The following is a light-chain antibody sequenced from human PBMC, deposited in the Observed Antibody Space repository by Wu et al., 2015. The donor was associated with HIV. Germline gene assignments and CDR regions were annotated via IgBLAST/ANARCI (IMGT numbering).Light chain of an antibody. CDR3: QQYYSYPRT. Sequence: AIRMTQSPSSLSASTGDRVTITCRASQGISSYLAWYQQKPGKAPKLLIYAASTLQSGVPSRFSGSGSGTDFTLTISCLQSEDFATYYCQQYYSYPRTFGPGPKWISN. CDR1: QGISSY. V-gene: IGKV1-8*01. CDR2: AAS. J-gene: IGKJ3*01.